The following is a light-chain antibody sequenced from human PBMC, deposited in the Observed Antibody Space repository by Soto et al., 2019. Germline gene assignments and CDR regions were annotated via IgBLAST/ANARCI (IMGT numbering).Light chain of an antibody. Sequence: EVVLTQSPGTLSLSPGERATLSCRASQSVGTFLTWYQQKPGQAPRLLIYDAFTKATGIPARFSGTGSGTDFTLTISSLEPEDFAVYYCQQRSDWPPLTFGGGTKVEIK. J-gene: IGKJ4*01. CDR1: QSVGTF. CDR3: QQRSDWPPLT. CDR2: DAF. V-gene: IGKV3-11*01.